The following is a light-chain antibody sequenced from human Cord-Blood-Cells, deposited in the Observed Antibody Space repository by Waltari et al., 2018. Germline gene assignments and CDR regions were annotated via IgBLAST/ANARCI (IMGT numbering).Light chain of an antibody. J-gene: IGLJ1*01. V-gene: IGLV2-8*01. CDR1: SRDVGGYNY. Sequence: QSALTQPPSASGSPGQSVTISCTGTSRDVGGYNYVSWYQQHPGKAPKLWIYEGRKRPSGVPDHLSGTKYGNTASLTVSGLQAEDEADYYCSPYAGSNNFVFGTGTKVTVL. CDR2: EGR. CDR3: SPYAGSNNFV.